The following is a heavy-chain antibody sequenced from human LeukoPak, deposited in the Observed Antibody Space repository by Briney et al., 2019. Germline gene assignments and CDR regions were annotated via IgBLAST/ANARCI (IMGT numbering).Heavy chain of an antibody. CDR2: ISYDGSNK. D-gene: IGHD1-26*01. J-gene: IGHJ4*02. Sequence: PGRSLRLSCAASGSTFSSYAMHWVRQAPGKGLEWVAVISYDGSNKYYADSVKGRFTISGDNSKNTLYLQMNSLRAEDTAVYYCARGEVGATTWFGDYWGQGTLVTVSS. CDR3: ARGEVGATTWFGDY. CDR1: GSTFSSYA. V-gene: IGHV3-30-3*01.